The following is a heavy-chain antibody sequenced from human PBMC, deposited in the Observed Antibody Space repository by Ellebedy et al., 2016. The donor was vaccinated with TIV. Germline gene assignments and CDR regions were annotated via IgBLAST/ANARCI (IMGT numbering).Heavy chain of an antibody. Sequence: MPSETLSLTCSVYGVSFSDYYWSWIRQPPGKGLEWIGEIKHGGFTNSNPSLKSRLTLSVDTSKNQFSLKLSFVTAADTAVYYCAREGRTGDLWGDYDYWGQGTLVTVSS. D-gene: IGHD4-17*01. CDR1: GVSFSDYY. CDR2: IKHGGFT. J-gene: IGHJ4*02. V-gene: IGHV4-34*01. CDR3: AREGRTGDLWGDYDY.